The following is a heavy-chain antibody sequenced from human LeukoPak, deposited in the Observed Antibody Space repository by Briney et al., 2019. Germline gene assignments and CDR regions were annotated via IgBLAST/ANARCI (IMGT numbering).Heavy chain of an antibody. CDR1: GYTFTGYY. CDR3: AYSSGWYYFDY. CDR2: INPNSGGT. J-gene: IGHJ4*02. V-gene: IGHV1-2*06. Sequence: ASVKVSYKASGYTFTGYYMHWVRQAPGQGLEWMGRINPNSGGTNYAQKFRGRVTMTRDTSISTAYMELSRLRSDDTAVYYCAYSSGWYYFDYWGQGTLVTVSS. D-gene: IGHD6-19*01.